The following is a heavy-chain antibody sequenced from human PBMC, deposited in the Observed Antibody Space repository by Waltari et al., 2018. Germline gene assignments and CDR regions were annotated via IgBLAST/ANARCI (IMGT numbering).Heavy chain of an antibody. CDR3: ARVFNDNDAADY. J-gene: IGHJ4*02. CDR2: IRRDGGAK. D-gene: IGHD1-1*01. V-gene: IGHV3-7*01. Sequence: DVQLVESGGGLVQPGGSLRLSCAASGFTFSDYWMSWVRQAPGKGREWVANIRRDGGAKDDADSAKGRFTISRDNAKNALFLQMNSLRAEDTAVYFCARVFNDNDAADYWGQGTLVIVSS. CDR1: GFTFSDYW.